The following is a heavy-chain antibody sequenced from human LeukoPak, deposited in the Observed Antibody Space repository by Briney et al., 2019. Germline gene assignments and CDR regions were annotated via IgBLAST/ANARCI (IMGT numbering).Heavy chain of an antibody. J-gene: IGHJ5*02. V-gene: IGHV3-73*01. D-gene: IGHD6-19*01. CDR2: IRSKANSYAT. CDR3: TRLVSGWYTDNWFDP. Sequence: SGGSLRLSCAASGFTFSGSAMHWVRQASGKGLEWVGRIRSKANSYATAYAASVKGRLTISRDDSKNTAYLQMNSLKTEDTAVYYCTRLVSGWYTDNWFDPWGQGTLVTVSS. CDR1: GFTFSGSA.